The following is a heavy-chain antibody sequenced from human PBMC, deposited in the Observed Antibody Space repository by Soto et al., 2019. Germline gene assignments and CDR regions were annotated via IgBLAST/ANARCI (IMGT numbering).Heavy chain of an antibody. CDR3: ARAGEQWLSTFDY. CDR1: GYTFTGYY. D-gene: IGHD6-19*01. J-gene: IGHJ4*02. CDR2: INPNSGGT. V-gene: IGHV1-2*04. Sequence: ASVKVSCKASGYTFTGYYMHWVRQAPGQGLEWMGWINPNSGGTNYAQKFQGWVTMTGDTSISTAYMELSRLRSDDTAVYYCARAGEQWLSTFDYWGQGTLVTVSS.